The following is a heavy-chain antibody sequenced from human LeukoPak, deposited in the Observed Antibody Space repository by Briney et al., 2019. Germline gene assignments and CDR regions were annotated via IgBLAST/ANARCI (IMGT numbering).Heavy chain of an antibody. J-gene: IGHJ4*02. CDR1: GFTFSTYA. D-gene: IGHD3-9*01. Sequence: GGSLRLACAASGFTFSTYAMHWVRQAPGKGLEYVSAISSNGQSTYYADSVKGRFTISRDNSENTVYLQMGSLRAEGMAVYYCARGRWVDIVTHGFDYWGQGSLVTVSS. CDR3: ARGRWVDIVTHGFDY. V-gene: IGHV3-64*02. CDR2: ISSNGQST.